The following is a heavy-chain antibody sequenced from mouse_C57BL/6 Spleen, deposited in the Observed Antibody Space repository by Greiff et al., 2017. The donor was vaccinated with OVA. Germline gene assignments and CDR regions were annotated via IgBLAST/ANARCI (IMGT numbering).Heavy chain of an antibody. V-gene: IGHV7-1*01. CDR3: ARDDPYYAMDD. Sequence: EVKLVESGGGLVQSGRSLRLSCATSGFTFSDFYMEWVRQAPGKGLEWIAASRNKANDYTTEYSASVQGRFIVSRDTSQSILYLQMNALRAEDTAIYYCARDDPYYAMDDGGQGTSVTVSS. CDR1: GFTFSDFY. CDR2: SRNKANDYTT. J-gene: IGHJ4*01.